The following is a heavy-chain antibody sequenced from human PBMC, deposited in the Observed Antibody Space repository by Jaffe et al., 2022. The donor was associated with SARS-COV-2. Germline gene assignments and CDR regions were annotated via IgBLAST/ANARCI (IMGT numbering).Heavy chain of an antibody. J-gene: IGHJ6*02. V-gene: IGHV3-30*03. CDR2: TSYDGTTK. CDR3: ARDHSGYYFGVDV. D-gene: IGHD1-26*01. Sequence: QVQLVESGEGVVQPGRSLRLSCVASGFIFSNFGMHWVRQAPGKGLEWLAVTSYDGTTKYYIDSVQGRFTISRDNSNNTLYLQMNSLRAEDTAVYYCARDHSGYYFGVDVWGQGTTVTVSS. CDR1: GFIFSNFG.